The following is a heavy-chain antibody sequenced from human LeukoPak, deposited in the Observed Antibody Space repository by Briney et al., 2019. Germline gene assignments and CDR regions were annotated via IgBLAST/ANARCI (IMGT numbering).Heavy chain of an antibody. D-gene: IGHD2-15*01. Sequence: GASVEVFCKASGYTFTSYYMHWVRQAPGQGLEWMGIINPDGGSTTYAQNFQGRVTMTRDTSTSTVYMELSSLRSEDTAVFYCARAIGYSSPFDYWGQGTLVTVSS. CDR1: GYTFTSYY. CDR3: ARAIGYSSPFDY. V-gene: IGHV1-46*01. J-gene: IGHJ4*02. CDR2: INPDGGST.